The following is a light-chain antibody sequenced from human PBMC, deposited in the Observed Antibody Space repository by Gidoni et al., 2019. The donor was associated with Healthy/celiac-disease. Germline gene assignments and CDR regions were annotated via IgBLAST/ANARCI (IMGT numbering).Light chain of an antibody. V-gene: IGKV3-11*01. J-gene: IGKJ4*01. CDR3: QQRSNWPALT. CDR2: DAS. Sequence: IVLPTSPATLSLSPGERATLSCRASPSVSSNLACYHQKPGQAPRLLIYDASHRATGIPARFSCSGSGTDFTLTISSLEPEDFAVYYCQQRSNWPALTFXGXTKVEIK. CDR1: PSVSSN.